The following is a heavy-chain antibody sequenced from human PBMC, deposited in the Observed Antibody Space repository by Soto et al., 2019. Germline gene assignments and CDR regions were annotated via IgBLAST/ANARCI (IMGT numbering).Heavy chain of an antibody. Sequence: SETLSLTGAVYGGSLIEFDWPWVRKTPGKGLEWIGEVNQSGPSNYKPSLSNRVTTSVDTSKKQSSPRLTSGTAAHTGIYYSVRVRGRAESAPSCIDLWGQGATVTGSS. CDR3: VRVRGRAESAPSCIDL. CDR2: VNQSGPS. J-gene: IGHJ6*02. D-gene: IGHD5-12*01. CDR1: GGSLIEFD. V-gene: IGHV4-34*01.